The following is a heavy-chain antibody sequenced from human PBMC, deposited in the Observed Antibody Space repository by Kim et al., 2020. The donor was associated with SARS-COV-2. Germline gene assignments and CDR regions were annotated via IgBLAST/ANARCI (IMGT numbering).Heavy chain of an antibody. CDR1: GGSISSYY. CDR2: IYYSGST. J-gene: IGHJ3*02. CDR3: ASRPYDSLTGHFAFDI. V-gene: IGHV4-59*01. Sequence: SETLSLTCTVSGGSISSYYWSWIRQPPGKGLEWIAYIYYSGSTSYNPSLKSRVTISVDTSKNQFSLKLSSVTAVDTAVYYCASRPYDSLTGHFAFDIWGQGTMVTVSS. D-gene: IGHD3-9*01.